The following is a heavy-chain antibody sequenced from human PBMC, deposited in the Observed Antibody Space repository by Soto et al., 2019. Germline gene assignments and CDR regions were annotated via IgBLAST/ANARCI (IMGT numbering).Heavy chain of an antibody. CDR3: ARETPTPITTDLYERWLHQTPLFDY. Sequence: RASVKVSCKASGYTSTSYYMHWVRQAPGQGLEWMGIINPSGGSTSYAQKFQGRVTMTRDTSTSTVYMELSSLRSEDTAVYYCARETPTPITTDLYERWLHQTPLFDYWGQGTLVNVSS. J-gene: IGHJ4*02. CDR2: INPSGGST. V-gene: IGHV1-46*01. D-gene: IGHD5-12*01. CDR1: GYTSTSYY.